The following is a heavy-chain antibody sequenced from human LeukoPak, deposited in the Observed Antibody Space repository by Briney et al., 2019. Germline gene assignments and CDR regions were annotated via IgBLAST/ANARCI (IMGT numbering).Heavy chain of an antibody. Sequence: GGSLRLSCAASGFSFDDHTMHWVRQAPGKGLEWVALMTWDGYRTFYADSVKGRFTISRDNSKKSLYLQMNSLRTEDTALYYCTKDFSSGYERLYFFYYMDVWGKGTSVTVSS. CDR2: MTWDGYRT. D-gene: IGHD5-12*01. V-gene: IGHV3-43*01. J-gene: IGHJ6*03. CDR1: GFSFDDHT. CDR3: TKDFSSGYERLYFFYYMDV.